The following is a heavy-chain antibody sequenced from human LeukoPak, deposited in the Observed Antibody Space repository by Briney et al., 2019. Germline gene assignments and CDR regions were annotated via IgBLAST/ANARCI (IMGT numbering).Heavy chain of an antibody. V-gene: IGHV4-31*03. CDR1: GGSISSGGYY. CDR3: ARAAVVVTAHESYGMDV. Sequence: PSETLSLTCTVSGGSISSGGYYWSWLRQHPGKGLEWIGYIYYSGSTYYNPSLKSRVTISVDTSKNQFSLKLSSVTAADTAVYYCARAAVVVTAHESYGMDVWGQGTTVTVSS. CDR2: IYYSGST. J-gene: IGHJ6*02. D-gene: IGHD2-21*02.